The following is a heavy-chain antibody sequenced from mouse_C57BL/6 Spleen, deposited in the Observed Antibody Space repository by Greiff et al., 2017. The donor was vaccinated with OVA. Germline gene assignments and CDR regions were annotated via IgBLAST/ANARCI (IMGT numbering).Heavy chain of an antibody. CDR1: GYSITSGYY. V-gene: IGHV3-6*01. Sequence: EVQLQESGPGLVKPSQSLSLTCSVTGYSITSGYYWNWIRQFPGNKLEWMGYISYDGSNNYNPSLKNRISITRYTSKNQFFLKLNSVTTEDTATYYSARGAQGKFADWGKGTLVTVSA. CDR2: ISYDGSN. D-gene: IGHD3-2*02. CDR3: ARGAQGKFAD. J-gene: IGHJ3*01.